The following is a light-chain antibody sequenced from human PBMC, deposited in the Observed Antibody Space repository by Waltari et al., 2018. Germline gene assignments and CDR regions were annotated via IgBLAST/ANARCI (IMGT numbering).Light chain of an antibody. Sequence: IQMTQSPSSRSASIGDRVTITCRGSQGIAKFLNWYQQKPGQAPKLLSYAASSLQREIPSRFSGSVSGTDFTLTITSLQPDDFATYYCQQSYSDAPYTFGPGTKLEIK. V-gene: IGKV1-39*01. CDR2: AAS. J-gene: IGKJ2*01. CDR1: QGIAKF. CDR3: QQSYSDAPYT.